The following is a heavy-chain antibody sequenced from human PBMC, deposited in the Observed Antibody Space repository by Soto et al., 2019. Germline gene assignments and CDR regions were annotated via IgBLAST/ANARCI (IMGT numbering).Heavy chain of an antibody. CDR3: AREGRAFIAVAHYYY. J-gene: IGHJ4*02. Sequence: ASVKVSCKASGYTFTGYGISWVRQAPGQGLEWMGWISAYNGNTNYAQKLQGRVTMTTDTSTSTAYMELRSLRSDDTAVYYCAREGRAFIAVAHYYYWGQGTLVTVSS. CDR2: ISAYNGNT. CDR1: GYTFTGYG. D-gene: IGHD6-19*01. V-gene: IGHV1-18*01.